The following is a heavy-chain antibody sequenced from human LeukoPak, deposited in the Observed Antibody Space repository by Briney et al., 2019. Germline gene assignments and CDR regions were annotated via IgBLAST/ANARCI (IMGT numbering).Heavy chain of an antibody. Sequence: ASVKVSCKPSGYTFTSYAMHWVRQAPGQRLEWMGWINAGNGNTKYSQKFQGRVNITSDTSAGTAHMELSSLRSEDTAVYYCASGYSSSWSDYWGQGNLVTVSS. J-gene: IGHJ4*02. CDR2: INAGNGNT. CDR1: GYTFTSYA. V-gene: IGHV1-3*01. D-gene: IGHD6-13*01. CDR3: ASGYSSSWSDY.